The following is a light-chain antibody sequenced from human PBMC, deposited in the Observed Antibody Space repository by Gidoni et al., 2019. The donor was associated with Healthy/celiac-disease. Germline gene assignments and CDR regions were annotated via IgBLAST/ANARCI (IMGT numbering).Light chain of an antibody. Sequence: DIQMTQSPSTLSASVGDRVTISCRATQSISSWLAWYQQKPGKAPKLLIYKASSLESGVSSRFSGSGSGTEFTLTISSLQPDDFATYYCQQYNRYPWTFGQXTKVEIK. CDR2: KAS. J-gene: IGKJ1*01. CDR1: QSISSW. CDR3: QQYNRYPWT. V-gene: IGKV1-5*03.